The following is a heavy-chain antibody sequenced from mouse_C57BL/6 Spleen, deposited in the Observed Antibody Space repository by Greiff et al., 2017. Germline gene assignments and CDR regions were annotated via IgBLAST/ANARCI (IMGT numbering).Heavy chain of an antibody. CDR3: ARMDAGYYFDD. CDR1: GYTFTSYW. Sequence: QVQLQQPGAELVKPGASVKLSCKASGYTFTSYWMHWVKQRPGQGLEWIGMIHPNSGSTNYNEKFKSKATLTVDKSSSTAYMQLSSLTSEDSAVYDCARMDAGYYFDDWGQGTTLTVSS. V-gene: IGHV1-64*01. J-gene: IGHJ2*01. D-gene: IGHD4-1*01. CDR2: IHPNSGST.